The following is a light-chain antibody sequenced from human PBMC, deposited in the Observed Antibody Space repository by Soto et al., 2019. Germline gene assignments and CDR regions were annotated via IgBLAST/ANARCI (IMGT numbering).Light chain of an antibody. Sequence: IQIPQSPSSLSGSVGDRVTITCLASQSISSYLNWYQQKPGEAPKLLIYAASSLQSGVPSRFSGSGSGTDFTLTISSLQPEDFATYYCQQSYSTPRLTFGGGTKVDIK. J-gene: IGKJ4*01. CDR3: QQSYSTPRLT. CDR1: QSISSY. CDR2: AAS. V-gene: IGKV1-39*01.